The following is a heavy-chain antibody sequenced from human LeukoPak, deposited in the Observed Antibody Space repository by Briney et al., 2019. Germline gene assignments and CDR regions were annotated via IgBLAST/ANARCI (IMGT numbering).Heavy chain of an antibody. J-gene: IGHJ3*02. CDR3: TTFNM. Sequence: GGSLRLSCAASGFTFTDYGIHWVRQAPGKGLEWVAAISYDGGNKNYADSVKGRFTISRDNSKNTLYLQMDSLRVDDTALYSCTTFNMWGLGTMVTVSS. V-gene: IGHV3-30*03. CDR2: ISYDGGNK. CDR1: GFTFTDYG.